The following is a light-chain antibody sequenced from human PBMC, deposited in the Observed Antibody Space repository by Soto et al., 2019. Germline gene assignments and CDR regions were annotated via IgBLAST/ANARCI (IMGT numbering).Light chain of an antibody. V-gene: IGLV2-23*02. Sequence: QSALTQPASASGSPGQSITISCTGTSSDVGSHNLVSWYQQHPGQAPKLMIYEVSKRPLGVSARFSASKSGNTASLTISGLQAEDEADYYSCSYGGSRAVFGGGTQLTVL. CDR3: CSYGGSRAV. J-gene: IGLJ7*01. CDR2: EVS. CDR1: SSDVGSHNL.